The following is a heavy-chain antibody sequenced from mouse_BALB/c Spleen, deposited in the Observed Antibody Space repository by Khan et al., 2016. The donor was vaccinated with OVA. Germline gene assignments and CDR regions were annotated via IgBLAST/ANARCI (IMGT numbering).Heavy chain of an antibody. J-gene: IGHJ4*01. D-gene: IGHD3-3*01. Sequence: VQGVESGAELAKPGASVKMSCKASGYTFTSYWMHWVKQRPGQGLEWIGYINPSTGYTEYNQKFKDKATLTADKSSSTAYMQLSSLTSEDSAVYYCARPPNWDYWGQGTSVTVSS. V-gene: IGHV1-7*01. CDR2: INPSTGYT. CDR3: ARPPNWDY. CDR1: GYTFTSYW.